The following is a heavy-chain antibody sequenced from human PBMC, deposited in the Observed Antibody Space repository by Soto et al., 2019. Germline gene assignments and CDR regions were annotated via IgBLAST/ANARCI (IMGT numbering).Heavy chain of an antibody. D-gene: IGHD3-10*01. CDR3: ARDLSGRADV. J-gene: IGHJ6*02. CDR1: EFTFSSYW. CDR2: MNEDGSTT. V-gene: IGHV3-74*01. Sequence: XGSLNLSFVDTEFTFSSYWMHLVRQVPGKGLVWVSRMNEDGSTTDYADSVKGRFTISRDNARNTLYLQMNSLRAEDTAVYYCARDLSGRADVWGQGTTVTVSS.